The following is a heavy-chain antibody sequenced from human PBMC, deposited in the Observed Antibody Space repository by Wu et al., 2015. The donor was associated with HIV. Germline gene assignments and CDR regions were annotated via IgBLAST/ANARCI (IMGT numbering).Heavy chain of an antibody. Sequence: QVQLVQSGAEVKKPGSSVKVSCKASGGTFSSYAISWVRQAPGQGLEWMGRIIPIFGTANYAQKFQGRVTMTRSTSIRTAYMEVSSLRSEDTAVYYCARGRHMVRGVIIDLYYYGMDVWGQGTTVTVSS. J-gene: IGHJ6*02. CDR2: IIPIFGTA. CDR3: ARGRHMVRGVIIDLYYYGMDV. D-gene: IGHD3-10*01. CDR1: GGTFSSYA. V-gene: IGHV1-69*05.